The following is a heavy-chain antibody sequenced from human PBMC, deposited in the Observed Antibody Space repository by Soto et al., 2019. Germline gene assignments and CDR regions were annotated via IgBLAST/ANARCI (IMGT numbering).Heavy chain of an antibody. D-gene: IGHD4-17*01. Sequence: GGSLRLSCAASGFTFSSDSMSWVRQAPGKGLEWVSAISGRGGSTYYADSVKGRFTISRDNSKNTLYLQMNSLRAEDTAVYYCARGTVRDYYFGMDVWGQGTTV. CDR1: GFTFSSDS. CDR2: ISGRGGST. J-gene: IGHJ6*02. CDR3: ARGTVRDYYFGMDV. V-gene: IGHV3-23*01.